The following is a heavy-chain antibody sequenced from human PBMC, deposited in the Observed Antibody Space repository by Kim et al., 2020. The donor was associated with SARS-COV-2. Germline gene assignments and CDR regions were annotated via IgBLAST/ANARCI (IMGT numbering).Heavy chain of an antibody. CDR1: GYTFTGYY. J-gene: IGHJ6*02. Sequence: ASVKVSCKASGYTFTGYYMHWVRQAPGQGLEWMGRINPNSGGTNYAQKFQGRVTMTRDTSISTAYMELSRLRSDDTAVYYCARDGFRGYRSNYGMDVWGQGTTVTVSS. CDR3: ARDGFRGYRSNYGMDV. V-gene: IGHV1-2*06. D-gene: IGHD5-18*01. CDR2: INPNSGGT.